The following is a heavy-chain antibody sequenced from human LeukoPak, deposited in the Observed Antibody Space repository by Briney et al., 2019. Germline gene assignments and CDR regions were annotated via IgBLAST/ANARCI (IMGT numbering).Heavy chain of an antibody. CDR3: ARDRRRDFDY. CDR1: GFTFSSYA. J-gene: IGHJ4*02. CDR2: ISYDGSNK. Sequence: GRSLRLSCAASGFTFSSYAMHWVRQAPGKGLEWVAVISYDGSNKYYADSVKGRFTISRDNSKNTLYLQMNSLRAEDTAVYCCARDRRRDFDYWGQGTLVTVSS. V-gene: IGHV3-30-3*01.